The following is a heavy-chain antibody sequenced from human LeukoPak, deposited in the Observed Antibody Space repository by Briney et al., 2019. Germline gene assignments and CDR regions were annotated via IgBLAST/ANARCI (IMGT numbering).Heavy chain of an antibody. CDR3: ASLPGLVEQWLAPDAFDI. Sequence: ASVKVSCKASGYTFTGYYMHWVRQAPGQGLEWMGWINPNSGGTNYAQKFQGRVTMTRDTSISTAYMELSRLRSDDTAVYYCASLPGLVEQWLAPDAFDIWGQGTMVTVSS. V-gene: IGHV1-2*02. CDR2: INPNSGGT. J-gene: IGHJ3*02. CDR1: GYTFTGYY. D-gene: IGHD6-19*01.